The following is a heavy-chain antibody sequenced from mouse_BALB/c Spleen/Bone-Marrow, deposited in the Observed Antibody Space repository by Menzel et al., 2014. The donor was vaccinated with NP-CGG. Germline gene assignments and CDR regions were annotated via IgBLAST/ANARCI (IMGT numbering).Heavy chain of an antibody. CDR3: ARYYYAMDY. CDR2: IYPGDGDT. V-gene: IGHV1-87*01. J-gene: IGHJ4*01. Sequence: LQESGAELARPGASVKLSCKASGYTFTSYWMQWVKQRPGQGLEWIGAIYPGDGDTRYTQKFKGKATLTADKSSSTAYMQLSSLASEDSAVYYCARYYYAMDYWGQGTSVTVSP. CDR1: GYTFTSYW.